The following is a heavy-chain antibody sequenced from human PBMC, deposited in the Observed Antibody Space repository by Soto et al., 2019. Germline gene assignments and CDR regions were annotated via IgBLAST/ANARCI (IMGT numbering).Heavy chain of an antibody. CDR2: ISYDGSNK. J-gene: IGHJ6*02. D-gene: IGHD6-19*01. CDR3: AKVIAVQSSYYYYYGMDV. V-gene: IGHV3-30*18. Sequence: PGGSLRLSCAASGFTFSSYGMHWVRQAPGKGLEWVAVISYDGSNKYYADSVKGRFTISRDNSKNTLYLQMNSLRAEDTAVYYCAKVIAVQSSYYYYYGMDVWGQGTTVTVSS. CDR1: GFTFSSYG.